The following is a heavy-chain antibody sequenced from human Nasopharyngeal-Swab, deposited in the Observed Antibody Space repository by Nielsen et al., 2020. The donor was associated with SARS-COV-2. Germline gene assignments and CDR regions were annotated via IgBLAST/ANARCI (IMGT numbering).Heavy chain of an antibody. D-gene: IGHD2-2*01. V-gene: IGHV3-15*01. Sequence: WIRQPPGKGLEWVGRIKSKTDGGTTDYAAPVKGRFTISRDDSKNTLYLQMNSLKTEDTAVYYCTTVRFHCSSPSCYRWFDPWGQGTLVTVSS. CDR2: IKSKTDGGTT. J-gene: IGHJ5*02. CDR3: TTVRFHCSSPSCYRWFDP.